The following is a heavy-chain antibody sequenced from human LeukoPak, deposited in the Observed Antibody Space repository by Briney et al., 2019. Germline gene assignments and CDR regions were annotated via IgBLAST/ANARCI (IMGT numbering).Heavy chain of an antibody. Sequence: SETLSLTCAVYGGPFSGYYWSWIRQPPGKGLEWIGEINHSGSTSYNPSLKSRVTISVDTSKNQFSLTLSSVTAADTAVYYCARLYFSRNVFIPARWDYWGQGTLVTVSS. J-gene: IGHJ4*02. CDR3: ARLYFSRNVFIPARWDY. D-gene: IGHD3-3*01. CDR1: GGPFSGYY. CDR2: INHSGST. V-gene: IGHV4-34*01.